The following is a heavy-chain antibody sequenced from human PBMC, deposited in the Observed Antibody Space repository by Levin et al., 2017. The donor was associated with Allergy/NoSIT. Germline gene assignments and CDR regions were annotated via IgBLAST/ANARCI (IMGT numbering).Heavy chain of an antibody. CDR3: ARDYGDYGI. D-gene: IGHD4-17*01. V-gene: IGHV4-59*08. J-gene: IGHJ4*02. CDR1: GGSISSYY. CDR2: IYYSGIT. Sequence: SETLSLTCTVSGGSISSYYWNWIRQPPGKRLEWIGYIYYSGITNYNPSLKSRVTISVDTSKNQFSLKLTSVTAADTAVYYCARDYGDYGIWGQGTLVTVSS.